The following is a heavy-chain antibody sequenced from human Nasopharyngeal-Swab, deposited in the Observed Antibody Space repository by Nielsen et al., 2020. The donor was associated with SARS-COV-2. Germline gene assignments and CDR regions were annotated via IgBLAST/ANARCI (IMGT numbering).Heavy chain of an antibody. CDR1: GDTFTSYY. D-gene: IGHD3-22*01. CDR2: INPSGGST. Sequence: ASVKVSCKASGDTFTSYYMHWVRQAPGQGLEWMGIINPSGGSTSYAQKFQGRVTMTRDTSTSTVYMELSSLRSEDTAVYYCARDVDSSGYYAWFDPWGQGTLVTVSS. V-gene: IGHV1-46*01. CDR3: ARDVDSSGYYAWFDP. J-gene: IGHJ5*02.